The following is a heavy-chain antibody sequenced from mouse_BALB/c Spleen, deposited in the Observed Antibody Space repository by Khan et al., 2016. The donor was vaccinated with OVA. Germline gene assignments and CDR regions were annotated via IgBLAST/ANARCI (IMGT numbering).Heavy chain of an antibody. J-gene: IGHJ4*01. CDR2: ISYSGST. D-gene: IGHD1-1*01. CDR1: GYSITSNYA. V-gene: IGHV3-2*02. Sequence: VQLKESGPGLVKPSQSLSLTCTVTGYSITSNYAWNWIRQFPGNKLEWMGYISYSGSTSYNPSLKSRISITRDTSKNQFFLQLNSVTTEDTATDYCAGKNYYGYAVDYWGQGTTVTVSS. CDR3: AGKNYYGYAVDY.